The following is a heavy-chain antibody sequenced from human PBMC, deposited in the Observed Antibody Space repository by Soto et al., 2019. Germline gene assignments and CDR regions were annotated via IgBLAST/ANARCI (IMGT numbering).Heavy chain of an antibody. V-gene: IGHV3-33*01. CDR3: ARESVDRGDTAMVWNRYFDY. CDR2: IWYDGSNK. J-gene: IGHJ4*02. Sequence: GGSLRLSCAASGFTFSSYGMHWVRQAPGKGLEWVAVIWYDGSNKYYADSVKGRFTISRDNSKNTLYLQMNSLRAEDTAVYYCARESVDRGDTAMVWNRYFDYWGQGTLVTVSS. D-gene: IGHD5-18*01. CDR1: GFTFSSYG.